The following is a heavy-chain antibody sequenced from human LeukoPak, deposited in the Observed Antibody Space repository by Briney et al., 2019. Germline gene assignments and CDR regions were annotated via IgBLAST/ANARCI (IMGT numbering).Heavy chain of an antibody. V-gene: IGHV4-34*01. D-gene: IGHD1-1*01. J-gene: IGHJ4*02. CDR3: ASVPSGAGTLLD. Sequence: SETLSLTCAVYGGSFSGYYWSWIRQPPGKGLEWIGEINHSGSTNYNPSLKSRVTISVDTSKNQFSLKLSSVTAADTAMYYCASVPSGAGTLLDWGQGTLVSVSS. CDR1: GGSFSGYY. CDR2: INHSGST.